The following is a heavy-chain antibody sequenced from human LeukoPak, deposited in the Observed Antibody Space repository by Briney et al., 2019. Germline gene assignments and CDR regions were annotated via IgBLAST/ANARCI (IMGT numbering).Heavy chain of an antibody. J-gene: IGHJ5*02. CDR3: ARERLVGATDNWFDP. V-gene: IGHV1-18*01. Sequence: ASAKVSCKASGYTFTSYGISWVRQAPGQGLEWMGWISAYNGNTNYAQKLQGRVTMTTDTSTSTAYMELRSLRSDDTAVYYCARERLVGATDNWFDPWGQGTLVTVSS. D-gene: IGHD1-26*01. CDR1: GYTFTSYG. CDR2: ISAYNGNT.